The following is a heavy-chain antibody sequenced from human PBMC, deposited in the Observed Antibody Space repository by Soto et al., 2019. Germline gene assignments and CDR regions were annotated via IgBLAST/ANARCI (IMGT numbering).Heavy chain of an antibody. CDR1: GFAFSSYA. CDR2: ISYDGSNT. D-gene: IGHD4-17*01. V-gene: IGHV3-30-3*01. J-gene: IGHJ5*02. Sequence: QVQLVESGGGVVQPGRSLRLSCAASGFAFSSYAMHWVRQAPGKGLEWVAVISYDGSNTYYADSVKGRVSISRDNXNXXLYLQMNSRRAEDTAVYYCARDPTLGWTVTNWFDPWGQGTLVTVSS. CDR3: ARDPTLGWTVTNWFDP.